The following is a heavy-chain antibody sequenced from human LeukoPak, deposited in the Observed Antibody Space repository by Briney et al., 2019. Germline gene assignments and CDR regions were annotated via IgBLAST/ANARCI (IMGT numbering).Heavy chain of an antibody. CDR3: AKDLTAAGLW. CDR2: ISYDGSNK. CDR1: GFTFSSYA. J-gene: IGHJ4*02. Sequence: HPGGSLRLSCSASGFTFSSYAMHWVRQAPGKGLEWVAVISYDGSNKYYADSVKGRFTISRDNSKNTLYLQMNSLRAEDTAVYYCAKDLTAAGLWWGQGTLVTVSS. V-gene: IGHV3-30*04. D-gene: IGHD6-13*01.